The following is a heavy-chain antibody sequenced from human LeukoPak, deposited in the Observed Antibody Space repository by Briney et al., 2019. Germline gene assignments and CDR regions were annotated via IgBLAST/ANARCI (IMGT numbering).Heavy chain of an antibody. Sequence: GGSLRLSCAASGFTFSSYAMSWVRQAPGKGLEWVSAISGSGGSTYYADSVKGRFTISRDNSKNMLYLQMNSLRAEDTAVYYCAKSLSGSYLFDWGQGTLVTVSS. D-gene: IGHD1-26*01. V-gene: IGHV3-23*01. CDR3: AKSLSGSYLFD. J-gene: IGHJ4*02. CDR1: GFTFSSYA. CDR2: ISGSGGST.